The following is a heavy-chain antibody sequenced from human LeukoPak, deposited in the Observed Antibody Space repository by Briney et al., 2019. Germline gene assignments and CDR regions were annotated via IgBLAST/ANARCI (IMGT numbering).Heavy chain of an antibody. J-gene: IGHJ4*02. CDR2: VSTGSNYI. CDR1: GFTFSSYS. D-gene: IGHD5-12*01. CDR3: AKDRSYSGYEPLDY. V-gene: IGHV3-21*01. Sequence: GGSLRLSCTASGFTFSSYSLNWVRQAPGKGLEWVSSVSTGSNYIYYADSVKGRFTISRDNDKNSLYLQMNSLRVEDTAVYYCAKDRSYSGYEPLDYWGQGTLVTVSS.